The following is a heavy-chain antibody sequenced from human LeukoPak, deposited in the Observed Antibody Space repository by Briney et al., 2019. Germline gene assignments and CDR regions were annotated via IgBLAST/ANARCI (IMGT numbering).Heavy chain of an antibody. CDR2: FYYTGTT. D-gene: IGHD6-19*01. CDR3: ARHCFSSGCLIDY. J-gene: IGHJ4*02. Sequence: SETLSLTCTVSGGSISSYYWSWVRQPPGKGLEWIGYFYYTGTTNYNPSLKSRVTISVDKSKNQFSLKLNSVTAADSAVYYCARHCFSSGCLIDYWGQGTLVTVSS. CDR1: GGSISSYY. V-gene: IGHV4-59*08.